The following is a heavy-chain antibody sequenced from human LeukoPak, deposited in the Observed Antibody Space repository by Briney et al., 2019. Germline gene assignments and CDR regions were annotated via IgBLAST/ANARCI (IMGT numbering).Heavy chain of an antibody. D-gene: IGHD3-3*01. V-gene: IGHV4-34*09. CDR3: ARPDFHGWFDP. Sequence: SETLSLTCAVYGGSFSGYYWSWIRQPPGKGLEWIGEINHSGSTNYNPSLKSRVTISVDTSKNQFSLKLSSVTAADTAVYYCARPDFHGWFDPWGQGTLVTVSS. CDR1: GGSFSGYY. J-gene: IGHJ5*02. CDR2: INHSGST.